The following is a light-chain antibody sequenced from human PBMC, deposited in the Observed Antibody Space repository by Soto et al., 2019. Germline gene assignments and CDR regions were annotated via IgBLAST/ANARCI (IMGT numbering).Light chain of an antibody. Sequence: EIVLTQSPGTLSLSPGERATLSCRASQSVSSSYLAWYQRKPGQAPRLLIYGASTRATGIPDRFSGSGSGTDFTLTIIRLEPEDFAVYDCQQYGNSPITFGQGTRLEIK. V-gene: IGKV3-20*01. CDR3: QQYGNSPIT. CDR1: QSVSSSY. J-gene: IGKJ5*01. CDR2: GAS.